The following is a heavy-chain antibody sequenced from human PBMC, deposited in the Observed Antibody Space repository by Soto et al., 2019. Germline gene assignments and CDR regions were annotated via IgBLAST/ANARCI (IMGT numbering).Heavy chain of an antibody. V-gene: IGHV5-51*01. Sequence: GESLKISCKGSGYTFANYWSGWVRQRPGKGLGWVGIIYPAESETRYSPSFQGQVTISADTSIGTAYLQWNSLKASDPAVYYCARCRYCTSVSCITRNWFDPWGQGTLVTVSS. CDR3: ARCRYCTSVSCITRNWFDP. CDR1: GYTFANYW. J-gene: IGHJ5*02. D-gene: IGHD2-2*01. CDR2: IYPAESET.